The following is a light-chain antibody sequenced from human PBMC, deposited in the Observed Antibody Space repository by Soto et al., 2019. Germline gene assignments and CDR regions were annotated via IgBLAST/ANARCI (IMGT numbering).Light chain of an antibody. CDR1: TSNIGSKT. V-gene: IGLV1-44*01. Sequence: QPVLTQPPSASGTPGQSVTISCSGSTSNIGSKTVTWYQQLPGTAPKLLIYSNNQRPSGVPDRFSGSKSGTSASLAISGLQSEDEADYYCAAWDDSLNGPVFGGGTKLTVL. CDR3: AAWDDSLNGPV. CDR2: SNN. J-gene: IGLJ3*02.